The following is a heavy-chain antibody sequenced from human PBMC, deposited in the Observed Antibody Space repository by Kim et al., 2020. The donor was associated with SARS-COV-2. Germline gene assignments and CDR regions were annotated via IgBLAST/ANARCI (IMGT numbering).Heavy chain of an antibody. D-gene: IGHD6-19*01. CDR3: ARTISGWAGDY. CDR2: K. Sequence: KYHPDSVKARFTISRDNSMNTLYLEMNSLRSEDTAVYYCARTISGWAGDYWGQGTLVTVSS. V-gene: IGHV3-30*03. J-gene: IGHJ4*02.